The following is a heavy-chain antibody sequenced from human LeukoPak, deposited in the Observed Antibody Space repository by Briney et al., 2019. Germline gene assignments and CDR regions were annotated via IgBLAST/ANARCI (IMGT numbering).Heavy chain of an antibody. J-gene: IGHJ4*02. CDR2: IMQDESEK. CDR1: GFTFSTYW. V-gene: IGHV3-7*03. CDR3: AKTWIQLWMFDY. D-gene: IGHD5-18*01. Sequence: GGSLRLSCVGSGFTFSTYWMSWVRQAPGKGLEWVANIMQDESEKNYVDSVKGRFTISRDNAKNSLYLQMNSLRAEDTAVYYCAKTWIQLWMFDYWGQGTLVTVSS.